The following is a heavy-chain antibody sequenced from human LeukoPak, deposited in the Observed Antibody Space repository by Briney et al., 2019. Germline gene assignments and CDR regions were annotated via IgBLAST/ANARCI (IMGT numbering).Heavy chain of an antibody. D-gene: IGHD3-22*01. CDR1: GFTFSSYA. CDR2: ISYDGSNK. V-gene: IGHV3-30*14. J-gene: IGHJ4*02. Sequence: GGSLRLSCAASGFTFSSYAMHWVRQAPGKGLEWVAVISYDGSNKYYADSVKGRFTISRDNSKNTLYLQMNSLRAEDTAVYYCARADYYDSSGLYYFDYWGQGTLVTVSS. CDR3: ARADYYDSSGLYYFDY.